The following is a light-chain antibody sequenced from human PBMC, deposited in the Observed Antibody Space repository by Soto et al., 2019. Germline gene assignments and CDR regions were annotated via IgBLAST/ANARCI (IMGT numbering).Light chain of an antibody. CDR2: AAS. CDR3: QKYNSAPLT. Sequence: DIQMTQFPSTLPAAVGDRVTITCRASQTIYSWLAWYQQKPGEAPKLLIYAASTLQAGVPSRFSGSGSGTDFTLTISSLQPEDVAAYYCQKYNSAPLTFGGGTKVDIK. J-gene: IGKJ4*01. V-gene: IGKV1-27*01. CDR1: QTIYSW.